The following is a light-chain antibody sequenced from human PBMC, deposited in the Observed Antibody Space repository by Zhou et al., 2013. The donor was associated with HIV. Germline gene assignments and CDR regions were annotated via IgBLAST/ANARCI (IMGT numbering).Light chain of an antibody. CDR2: QAS. J-gene: IGKJ2*03. CDR1: QSISSW. CDR3: QQYSSQYS. V-gene: IGKV1-5*03. Sequence: DIQMTQSPSTLSASVGDTVTITCRASQSISSWLAWFQQKPGKAPKILIYQASNLESGVPSRFSGSGSGTKFTLTISSLQPDDFATYYCQQYSSQYSFGQGTKLEIK.